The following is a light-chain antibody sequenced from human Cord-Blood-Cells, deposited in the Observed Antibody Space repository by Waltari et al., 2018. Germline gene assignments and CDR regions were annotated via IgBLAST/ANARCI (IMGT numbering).Light chain of an antibody. CDR2: GAS. J-gene: IGKJ1*01. Sequence: EIESTQSPGPLSLSPGESDPLPCRASQSVSSSYLAWYKQKPGQAPRLLIYGASSRATGIPDRFSGSGSETDFTHTISRLEPEDFAVYYCQQYGSSPWTFGQGTKVEIK. CDR1: QSVSSSY. V-gene: IGKV3-20*01. CDR3: QQYGSSPWT.